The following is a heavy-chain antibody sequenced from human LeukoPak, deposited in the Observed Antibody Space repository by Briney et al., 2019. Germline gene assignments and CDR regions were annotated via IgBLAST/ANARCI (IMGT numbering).Heavy chain of an antibody. CDR2: IYYSGST. CDR3: ARDLPGGATTGSDAFDI. V-gene: IGHV4-39*07. Sequence: SETLSLTCTVSGGSISSSSYYWGWIRQPPGKGLEWIGSIYYSGSTNYNPSLKSRVTMSVDTSKNQFSLKLSSVTAADTAVYYCARDLPGGATTGSDAFDIWGQGTMVTVSS. D-gene: IGHD1-26*01. CDR1: GGSISSSSYY. J-gene: IGHJ3*02.